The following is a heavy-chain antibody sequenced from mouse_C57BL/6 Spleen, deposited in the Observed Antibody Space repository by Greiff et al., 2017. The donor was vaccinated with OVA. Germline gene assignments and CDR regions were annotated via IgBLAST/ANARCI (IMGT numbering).Heavy chain of an antibody. V-gene: IGHV1-15*01. J-gene: IGHJ4*01. CDR1: GYTFTDYE. Sequence: QVQLQQSGAELVRPGASVTLSCKASGYTFTDYEMHWVKQTPVHGLEWIGAIDPETGGTAYNQKFKGKAILTADKSSSTAYMELRSLTSEDSAVYYCTRFTTVVATENYYAMDYWGQGTSVTVSS. CDR2: IDPETGGT. D-gene: IGHD1-1*01. CDR3: TRFTTVVATENYYAMDY.